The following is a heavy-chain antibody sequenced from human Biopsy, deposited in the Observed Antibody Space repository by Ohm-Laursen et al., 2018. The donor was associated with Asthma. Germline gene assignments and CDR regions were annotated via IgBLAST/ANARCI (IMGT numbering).Heavy chain of an antibody. CDR2: INSVFGTT. CDR3: ARKAGSCISRTCYSLDL. Sequence: SVKVSCKSLGGTFNTYVIGWVRQAPGQGLEWMGGINSVFGTTTYPQKFQDRVTITADDSTSTVYMELSSLRSEDTAMYYCARKAGSCISRTCYSLDLWGQGTLVTVSS. J-gene: IGHJ5*02. CDR1: GGTFNTYV. D-gene: IGHD2-2*01. V-gene: IGHV1-69*13.